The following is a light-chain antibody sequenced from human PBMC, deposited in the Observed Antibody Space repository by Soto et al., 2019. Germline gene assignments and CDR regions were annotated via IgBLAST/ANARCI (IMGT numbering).Light chain of an antibody. CDR1: QSISDW. CDR3: QQDLRPPLT. V-gene: IGKV1-5*01. CDR2: DAS. J-gene: IGKJ3*01. Sequence: DIQMTQSPSTLSASVGDRVTITCRASQSISDWLAWYQQTPGKAPKLLIYDASSLESGVPSRFSGSGSGTDFTLTISSLQPEDFATYYCQQDLRPPLTFGPGTKVDIK.